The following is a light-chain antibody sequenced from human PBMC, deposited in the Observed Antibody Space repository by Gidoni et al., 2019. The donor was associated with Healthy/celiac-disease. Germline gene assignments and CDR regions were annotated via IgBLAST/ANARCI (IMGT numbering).Light chain of an antibody. CDR1: QGIRNY. J-gene: IGKJ3*01. Sequence: DIQMTQSPSSLSASVGDRVTITCRARQGIRNYLAWYQQKPGKVPKLLIYAASTLQSGVPSRFSGSGSGTDFTLTISSLQPEDVATYYCQKYNSAPLFTFXPXTKVDIK. CDR3: QKYNSAPLFT. V-gene: IGKV1-27*01. CDR2: AAS.